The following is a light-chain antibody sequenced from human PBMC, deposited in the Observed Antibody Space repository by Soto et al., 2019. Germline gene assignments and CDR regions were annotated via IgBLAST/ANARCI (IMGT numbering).Light chain of an antibody. Sequence: DIQLTQAPSFLSASVGDRVTITCRASQGISTYLVWYQQKPGQAPKLLIYAASTWQSGVPSRFSGSGSGTEFTLTISSLQPEDFATYYCQQLNSYPLTFGGGTKVEIK. J-gene: IGKJ4*01. CDR1: QGISTY. CDR3: QQLNSYPLT. CDR2: AAS. V-gene: IGKV1-9*01.